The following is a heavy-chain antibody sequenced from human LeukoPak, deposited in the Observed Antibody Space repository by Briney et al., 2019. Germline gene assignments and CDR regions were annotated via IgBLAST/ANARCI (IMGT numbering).Heavy chain of an antibody. J-gene: IGHJ4*02. CDR2: MSYDLIRL. CDR1: GFTFNTYA. V-gene: IGHV3-30*03. Sequence: GGSLRLSCAASGFTFNTYAMHWVRQAPGKGLEWLAVMSYDLIRLHYADSVKGRFTISRDNSKNTLYLQMNSLRAEDTAVYYCARDRSFGYNARSDYWGQGTLVTVSS. D-gene: IGHD5-24*01. CDR3: ARDRSFGYNARSDY.